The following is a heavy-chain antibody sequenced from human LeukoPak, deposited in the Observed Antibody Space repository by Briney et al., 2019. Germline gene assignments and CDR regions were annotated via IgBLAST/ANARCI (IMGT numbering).Heavy chain of an antibody. V-gene: IGHV3-30*03. CDR2: ISYDGSNK. CDR3: ARDQDDYGGNSPLGY. D-gene: IGHD4-23*01. J-gene: IGHJ4*02. Sequence: GSLRLSCAASGFTFSSYGMHWVRQAPGKGLEWVAVISYDGSNKYYADSVKGRFTISRDNSKNTLYLQMNSLRAEDTAVYYCARDQDDYGGNSPLGYWGQGTLVTVSS. CDR1: GFTFSSYG.